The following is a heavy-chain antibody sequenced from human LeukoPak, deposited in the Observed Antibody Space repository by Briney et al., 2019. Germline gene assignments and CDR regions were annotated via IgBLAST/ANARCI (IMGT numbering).Heavy chain of an antibody. CDR2: IIPIFGTA. Sequence: SVKVSCKASGGTFSSYAISWVRQAPGQGLEWMGGIIPIFGTANYAQKFQGRVTITADESTSTAYMELSSLRSEDTAVYYCARDRMRRYSGYDPYYFDYWGQGTLVTVSS. V-gene: IGHV1-69*13. CDR1: GGTFSSYA. J-gene: IGHJ4*02. D-gene: IGHD5-12*01. CDR3: ARDRMRRYSGYDPYYFDY.